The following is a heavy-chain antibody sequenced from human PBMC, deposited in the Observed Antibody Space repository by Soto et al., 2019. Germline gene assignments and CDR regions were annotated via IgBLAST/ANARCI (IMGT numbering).Heavy chain of an antibody. CDR1: GYTFTSAG. CDR2: IIPIFGTA. CDR3: ARDPGIGDYSNYWFDP. J-gene: IGHJ5*02. V-gene: IGHV1-69*13. D-gene: IGHD4-4*01. Sequence: QVQLVQSGAEVKNPGTSVKVSCKTSGYTFTSAGISWVRQAPGQGLEWMGGIIPIFGTANYAQKFQGRVTITADESTSTAYMELSSLRSEDTAVYYCARDPGIGDYSNYWFDPWGQGTLVTVSS.